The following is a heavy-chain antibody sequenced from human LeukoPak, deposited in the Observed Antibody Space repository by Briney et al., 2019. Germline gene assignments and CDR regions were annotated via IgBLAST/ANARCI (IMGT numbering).Heavy chain of an antibody. Sequence: AASVTVSCTASGYTFTSYDINWVRQAPGQGLEWMGRINPNTGGTNYAQKFQGRVTMTGDTSISTAYMELSRLTSDDTAVYYCARIGGAHNFDYWGQGTLVTVSS. CDR3: ARIGGAHNFDY. V-gene: IGHV1-2*06. CDR2: INPNTGGT. D-gene: IGHD3-16*01. J-gene: IGHJ4*02. CDR1: GYTFTSYD.